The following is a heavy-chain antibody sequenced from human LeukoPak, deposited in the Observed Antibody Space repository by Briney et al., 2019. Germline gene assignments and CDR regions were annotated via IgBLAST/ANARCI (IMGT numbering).Heavy chain of an antibody. CDR2: ITPIFGTA. V-gene: IGHV1-69*13. CDR3: ARDYSGSYTAFDY. J-gene: IGHJ4*02. CDR1: GGTFSSYA. Sequence: GASVKVSCKASGGTFSSYAISWVRQAPGQGLEWMGGITPIFGTANYAQKFQGRVTITADESTSTAYMELSSLRSEDTAVYYCARDYSGSYTAFDYWGQGTLVTVSS. D-gene: IGHD1-26*01.